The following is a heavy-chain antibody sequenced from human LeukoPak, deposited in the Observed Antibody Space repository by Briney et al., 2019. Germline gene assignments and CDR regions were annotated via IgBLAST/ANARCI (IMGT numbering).Heavy chain of an antibody. CDR3: ARSGSDVLRFLEWLLSFDY. D-gene: IGHD3-3*01. Sequence: GGSLRLSCVVSGFTFSSYRMNWVRQAPGKGLEWVSSISSSSSYIYYADSVKGRFTISRDNAKNSLYLQMNSLRAEDTAVYYCARSGSDVLRFLEWLLSFDYWGQGTLVTVSS. V-gene: IGHV3-21*01. J-gene: IGHJ4*02. CDR2: ISSSSSYI. CDR1: GFTFSSYR.